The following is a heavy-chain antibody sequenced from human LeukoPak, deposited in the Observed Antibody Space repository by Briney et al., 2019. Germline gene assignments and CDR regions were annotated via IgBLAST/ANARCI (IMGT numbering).Heavy chain of an antibody. J-gene: IGHJ4*02. Sequence: PGGSLRLSCAASGFTFSSYEMNWVRQAPGKGLEGVSYISSSGSTIYYADSVKGRFTISRDNAKNSLYLQMNSLRAEDTAVYYCARDTYDYDILTGYGLDYWGQGTLVTVSS. CDR1: GFTFSSYE. CDR2: ISSSGSTI. CDR3: ARDTYDYDILTGYGLDY. D-gene: IGHD3-9*01. V-gene: IGHV3-48*03.